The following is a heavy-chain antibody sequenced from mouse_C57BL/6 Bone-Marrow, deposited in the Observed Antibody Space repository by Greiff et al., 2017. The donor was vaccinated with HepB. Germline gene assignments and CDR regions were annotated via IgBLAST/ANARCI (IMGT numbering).Heavy chain of an antibody. CDR2: ISSGGSYT. Sequence: EVQLQESGGDLVKPGGSLKLSCAASGFTFSSYGMSWVRQTPDKRLEWVATISSGGSYTYYPDSVKGRFTISRDNAKNTLYLQMSSLKSEDTAMYYCARRIGRWFSDYWGQGTTLTVSS. D-gene: IGHD2-3*01. CDR3: ARRIGRWFSDY. J-gene: IGHJ2*01. V-gene: IGHV5-6*01. CDR1: GFTFSSYG.